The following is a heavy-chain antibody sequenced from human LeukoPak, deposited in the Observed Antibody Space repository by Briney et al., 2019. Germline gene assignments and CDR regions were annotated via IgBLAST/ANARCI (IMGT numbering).Heavy chain of an antibody. D-gene: IGHD5-18*01. CDR2: INWNGGST. J-gene: IGHJ6*03. V-gene: IGHV3-20*04. CDR1: GFTFDDYG. Sequence: GGSLRLSCAASGFTFDDYGMSWVRQAPGKGLEWVSGINWNGGSTGYADSVKGRFTISRDNAKNSLYLQMNSLRAEDTALYYCARERYSYGNPYYYYYYYMDVWGKGTTVTVSS. CDR3: ARERYSYGNPYYYYYYYMDV.